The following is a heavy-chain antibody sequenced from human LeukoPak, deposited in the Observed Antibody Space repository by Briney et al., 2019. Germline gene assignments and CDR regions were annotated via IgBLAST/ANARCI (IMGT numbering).Heavy chain of an antibody. CDR2: IRHDGSNE. Sequence: GGSLRLSCVGSGFTFSSYGMHWVRQAAGKGLEWVAFIRHDGSNEYYADSVKGRFTVSRDNSKNTLFLQMNSLGVEEMAVYYCAKEVHPYDSGTYYFDYWGRGTLVTVSS. J-gene: IGHJ4*02. CDR3: AKEVHPYDSGTYYFDY. D-gene: IGHD3-10*01. V-gene: IGHV3-30*02. CDR1: GFTFSSYG.